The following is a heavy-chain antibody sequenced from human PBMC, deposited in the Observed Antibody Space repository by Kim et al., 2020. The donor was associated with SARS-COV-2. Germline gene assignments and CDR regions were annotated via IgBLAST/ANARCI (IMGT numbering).Heavy chain of an antibody. CDR3: TRGFSHGLDA. J-gene: IGHJ6*02. V-gene: IGHV1-3*04. CDR2: INTGTGDT. D-gene: IGHD3-3*01. CDR1: GYTFTSNS. Sequence: ASVKVSCKTSGYTFTSNSIHWVRQAPGQSLEWMGWINTGTGDTKSSQIFQGRVTITRDTSARTAYMELSSLRSEDTAVYYCTRGFSHGLDAWCQGTTITVS.